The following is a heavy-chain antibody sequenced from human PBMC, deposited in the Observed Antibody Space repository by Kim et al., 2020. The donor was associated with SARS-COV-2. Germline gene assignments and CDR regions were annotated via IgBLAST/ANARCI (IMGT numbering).Heavy chain of an antibody. CDR3: ARDRRDYGDYGKYYYYGMDV. V-gene: IGHV3-11*05. J-gene: IGHJ6*02. D-gene: IGHD4-17*01. Sequence: RFPISRDNAKNSLYLQMNSLRAEDTAVYYCARDRRDYGDYGKYYYYGMDVWGQGTTVTVSS.